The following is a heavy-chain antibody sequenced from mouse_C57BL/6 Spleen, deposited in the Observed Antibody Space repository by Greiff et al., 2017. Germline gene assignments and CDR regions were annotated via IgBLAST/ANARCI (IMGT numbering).Heavy chain of an antibody. CDR1: GFTFSDYG. CDR2: ISSGSSTI. V-gene: IGHV5-17*01. Sequence: EVKLVESGGGLVKPGGSLKLSCAASGFTFSDYGMHWVRQAPEKGLEWVAYISSGSSTIYYADTVKGRFTISRDNAKNTLFLQMTSLRYEDTAMYYCASVYYGNPAWFAYWGQGTLVTVSA. D-gene: IGHD2-1*01. J-gene: IGHJ3*01. CDR3: ASVYYGNPAWFAY.